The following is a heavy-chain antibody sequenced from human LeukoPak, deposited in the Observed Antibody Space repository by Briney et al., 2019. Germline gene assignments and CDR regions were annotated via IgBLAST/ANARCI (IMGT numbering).Heavy chain of an antibody. CDR2: INHSGST. Sequence: SETLSLTCAVYGGSFSGYYWSWIRQPPGKGLEWIGEINHSGSTNYNPSLKSRVTISVDTSKNQLSLKLSSVTAADTAVYYCATAEYCGGDCYADYWGQGTLVTVSS. J-gene: IGHJ4*02. V-gene: IGHV4-34*01. CDR1: GGSFSGYY. CDR3: ATAEYCGGDCYADY. D-gene: IGHD2-21*02.